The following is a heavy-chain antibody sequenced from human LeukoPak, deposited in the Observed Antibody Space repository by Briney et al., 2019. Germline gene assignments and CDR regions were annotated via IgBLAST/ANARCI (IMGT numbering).Heavy chain of an antibody. V-gene: IGHV4-4*02. D-gene: IGHD3-10*01. CDR1: GGSISSPNW. J-gene: IGHJ4*02. Sequence: SQSLSLTCAVSGGSISSPNWWTGVRQPPGKGLEWIGEICHSGGTHYNPSLKSRPTISVDKSKNQFCLKLGSVTAADTAVYYCARGSGRYDSWGQGTLVIVSS. CDR2: ICHSGGT. CDR3: ARGSGRYDS.